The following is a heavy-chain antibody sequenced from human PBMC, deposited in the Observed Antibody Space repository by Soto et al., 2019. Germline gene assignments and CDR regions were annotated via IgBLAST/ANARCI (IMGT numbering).Heavy chain of an antibody. CDR3: AKAGGAAGTVDYFDY. D-gene: IGHD6-13*01. J-gene: IGHJ4*02. V-gene: IGHV3-23*01. Sequence: LRLSCAASGFTFSNYAINWVRQSPGKGLEWVSVISSSAGTTYYADSVKGRFTITRDNSKNTLYLQMNSLRAEDTAVYYCAKAGGAAGTVDYFDYWGQGTPVTVSS. CDR1: GFTFSNYA. CDR2: ISSSAGTT.